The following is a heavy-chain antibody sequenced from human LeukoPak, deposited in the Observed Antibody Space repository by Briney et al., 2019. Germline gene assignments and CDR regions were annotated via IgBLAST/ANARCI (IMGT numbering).Heavy chain of an antibody. Sequence: PGGSLRLSCAASGFTFGNSWVHWVRQAPGKGLVWVSLINADGSTTTYADPVKGRFTISRDNSKNTLYLQMNSLRAEDTAVYYCARDPADPYYYYMDVWGKGTTVTVSS. CDR2: INADGSTT. CDR1: GFTFGNSW. V-gene: IGHV3-74*01. CDR3: ARDPADPYYYYMDV. J-gene: IGHJ6*03.